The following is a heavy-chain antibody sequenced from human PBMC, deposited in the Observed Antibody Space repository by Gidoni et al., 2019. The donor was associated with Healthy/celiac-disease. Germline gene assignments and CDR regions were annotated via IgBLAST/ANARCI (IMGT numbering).Heavy chain of an antibody. CDR2: MNPNSRNT. CDR1: GYTFTSYD. V-gene: IGHV1-8*01. J-gene: IGHJ6*02. CDR3: ARGRYYGSGSYIYYGMDV. D-gene: IGHD3-10*01. Sequence: QVQLVQSGAEVKKPGASVKVSCKASGYTFTSYDINWVRQATGQGLEWMGWMNPNSRNTGYAQKFQGRGTMTRNTSISTAYMELSSLRSEDTAVYYCARGRYYGSGSYIYYGMDVWGQGTTVTVSS.